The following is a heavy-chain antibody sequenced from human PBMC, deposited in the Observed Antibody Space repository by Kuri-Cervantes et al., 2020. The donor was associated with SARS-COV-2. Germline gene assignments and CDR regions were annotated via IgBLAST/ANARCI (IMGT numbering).Heavy chain of an antibody. V-gene: IGHV3-23*01. J-gene: IGHJ6*02. Sequence: GGSLRLSCAASGYTFSSYAMSWVRQAPGKGLEWVSAISGSGGSTYHADSVRGRFTISRDNSKNTLYLQMNSLRAEDTAVYYCARGDGMDVWGQGTTVTVSS. CDR2: ISGSGGST. CDR1: GYTFSSYA. CDR3: ARGDGMDV.